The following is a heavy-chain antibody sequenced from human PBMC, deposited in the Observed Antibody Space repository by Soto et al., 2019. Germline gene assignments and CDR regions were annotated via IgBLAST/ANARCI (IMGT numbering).Heavy chain of an antibody. D-gene: IGHD5-12*01. CDR3: ARDRGDGYRYFDH. CDR1: GGTFSSYT. J-gene: IGHJ4*02. V-gene: IGHV1-69*08. Sequence: QVQLVQSGAEVKKPGSSVKVSCKASGGTFSSYTISWVRQAPGQGLEWMGRIIPILGIANYAQKFQGRVTITADKSTSTAYMELSSLRSEDTAVYYCARDRGDGYRYFDHWGQGTLVTVSS. CDR2: IIPILGIA.